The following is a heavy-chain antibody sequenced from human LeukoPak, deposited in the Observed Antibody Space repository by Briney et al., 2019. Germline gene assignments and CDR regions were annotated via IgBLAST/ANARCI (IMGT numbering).Heavy chain of an antibody. J-gene: IGHJ4*02. CDR1: GFTFDDYA. V-gene: IGHV3-9*01. CDR2: ISWNSGSI. Sequence: PGGSLRLSCAASGFTFDDYAMHWVRQAPGKGLEWVSGISWNSGSIGYADSVKGRFTISRDNAKNSLYLQMNSLRAEDTALYYCAKGDPSSWYRMTSFDYWGQGTLVTVSS. D-gene: IGHD6-13*01. CDR3: AKGDPSSWYRMTSFDY.